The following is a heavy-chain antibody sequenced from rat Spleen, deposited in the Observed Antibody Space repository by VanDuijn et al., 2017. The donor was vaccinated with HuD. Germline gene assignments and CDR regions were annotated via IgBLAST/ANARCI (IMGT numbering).Heavy chain of an antibody. V-gene: IGHV5-27*01. CDR2: ISAGGDNT. Sequence: EVQLVESGGGLVQPGRSLRLPCAASGFTFSNYYMAWVRQAPTKGLEWVAYISAGGDNTYYRASVKCRFTISRDNAKSTLYLQMDSLRSEDTATYYCTTGITTTGDYWGQGVMVTVSS. J-gene: IGHJ2*01. D-gene: IGHD1-10*01. CDR3: TTGITTTGDY. CDR1: GFTFSNYY.